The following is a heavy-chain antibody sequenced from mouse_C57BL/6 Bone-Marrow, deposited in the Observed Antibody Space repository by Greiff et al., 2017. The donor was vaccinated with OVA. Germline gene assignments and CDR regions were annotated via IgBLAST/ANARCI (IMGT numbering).Heavy chain of an antibody. Sequence: EVQGVESGGGLVKPGGSLKLSCAASGFTFSSYTMSWVRQTPEKRLEWVATISGGGGNTYYPDSVKGRFTISRDNAKNTLYLQMSSLRSEDTALYYCARRGTYDYAMDYWGQGTSVTVSS. J-gene: IGHJ4*01. V-gene: IGHV5-9*01. D-gene: IGHD5-1*01. CDR2: ISGGGGNT. CDR1: GFTFSSYT. CDR3: ARRGTYDYAMDY.